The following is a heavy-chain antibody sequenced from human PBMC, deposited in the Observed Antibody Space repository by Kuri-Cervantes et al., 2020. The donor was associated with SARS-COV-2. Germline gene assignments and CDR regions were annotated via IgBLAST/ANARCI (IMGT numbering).Heavy chain of an antibody. CDR3: AKDTGAMIVIPELDAFDI. D-gene: IGHD3-22*01. J-gene: IGHJ3*02. CDR1: GGSISSYY. CDR2: ISWNSGSI. V-gene: IGHV3-9*01. Sequence: LSLTCTVSGGSISSYYWSWIRQPPGKGLEWVSGISWNSGSIGYADSVKGRFTISRDNAKNSLYLQMNSLRAEDTALYYCAKDTGAMIVIPELDAFDIWGQGTMVTVSS.